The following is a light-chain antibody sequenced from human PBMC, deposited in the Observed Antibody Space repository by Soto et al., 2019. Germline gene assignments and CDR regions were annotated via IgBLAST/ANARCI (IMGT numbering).Light chain of an antibody. CDR1: QSISSY. CDR2: AAS. Sequence: DIQMTQSPSSLSASVGDRVTITCRASQSISSYLNWYQQKPGKAPKLLIYAASSLQSGVPSRFSGSKSGEEFSVAKECLRPEDFATFYWQQSYSSPQVFGSGTKVDIK. V-gene: IGKV1-39*01. CDR3: QQSYSSPQV. J-gene: IGKJ1*01.